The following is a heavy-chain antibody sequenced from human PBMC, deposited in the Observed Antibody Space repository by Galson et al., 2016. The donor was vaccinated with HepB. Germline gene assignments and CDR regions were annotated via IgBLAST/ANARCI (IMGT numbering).Heavy chain of an antibody. Sequence: SLRLSCAASGFTFSNYAMSWVRQAPGKGLEWISSISGSGNSIDTADSVKGRFTISRGNSKKTLDLQMDSLRAEDTALYYCAKGLALTKTRDYLYGLDVWGQGTTVTVSS. J-gene: IGHJ6*02. CDR3: AKGLALTKTRDYLYGLDV. D-gene: IGHD3-16*01. CDR2: ISGSGNSI. CDR1: GFTFSNYA. V-gene: IGHV3-23*01.